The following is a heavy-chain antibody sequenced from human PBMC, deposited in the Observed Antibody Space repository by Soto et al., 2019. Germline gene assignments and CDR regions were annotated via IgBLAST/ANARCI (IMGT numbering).Heavy chain of an antibody. D-gene: IGHD6-6*01. J-gene: IGHJ5*02. CDR1: GGSISSSNW. V-gene: IGHV4-4*02. Sequence: QVQLQESGPGLVKPSGTLSLTCAVSGGSISSSNWWSWVRQPPGKGLEWIGEIYHSGSTNYNPSLKRRVTIAVDKAKNQCSLKLSSVTAADTAVYYCAREEEYSSSRGGFDPWGQGTLVTVSS. CDR2: IYHSGST. CDR3: AREEEYSSSRGGFDP.